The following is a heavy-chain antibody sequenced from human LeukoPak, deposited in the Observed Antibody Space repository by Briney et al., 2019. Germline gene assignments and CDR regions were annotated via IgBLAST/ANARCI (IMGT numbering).Heavy chain of an antibody. CDR1: GFTSDRYG. Sequence: GGSLRLSCAASGFTSDRYGMHWVRQAPGKGLEWVAVIWYDGSNKYYADSVKGRFTISRDNSKNTLYLQMNSLRAEDTAVYYCARGDHSSSWSDAFDIWGQGTMVTVSS. J-gene: IGHJ3*02. D-gene: IGHD6-13*01. CDR3: ARGDHSSSWSDAFDI. CDR2: IWYDGSNK. V-gene: IGHV3-33*01.